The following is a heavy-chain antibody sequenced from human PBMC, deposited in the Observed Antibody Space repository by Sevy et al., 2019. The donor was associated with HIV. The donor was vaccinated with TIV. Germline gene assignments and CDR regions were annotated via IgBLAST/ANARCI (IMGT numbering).Heavy chain of an antibody. D-gene: IGHD6-25*01. J-gene: IGHJ3*01. V-gene: IGHV3-7*03. CDR3: ARESIAAGVEAFDV. CDR1: GFILSRHW. CDR2: IKEDGSEK. Sequence: GGSPRLSCAASGFILSRHWMSWVRQAPGKGLEWVANIKEDGSEKYYVDSVKGRFTISKDNAKNSLYLQMNSLRVEDTAVYYCARESIAAGVEAFDVWGQGTMVTVSS.